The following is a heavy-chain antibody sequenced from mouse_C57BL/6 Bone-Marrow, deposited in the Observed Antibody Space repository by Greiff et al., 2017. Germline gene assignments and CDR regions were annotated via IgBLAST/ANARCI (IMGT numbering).Heavy chain of an antibody. V-gene: IGHV5-4*03. CDR1: GFTFSSYA. CDR2: ISDGGSYT. J-gene: IGHJ3*01. D-gene: IGHD2-4*01. Sequence: EVNVVESGGGLVKPGGSLKLSCAASGFTFSSYAMSWVRQTPEKRLEWVATISDGGSYTYYPDNVKGRFTISRDNAKNNLYLQMSHLKSEDTAMYYCARRGITPAWFAYWGQGTLVTVSA. CDR3: ARRGITPAWFAY.